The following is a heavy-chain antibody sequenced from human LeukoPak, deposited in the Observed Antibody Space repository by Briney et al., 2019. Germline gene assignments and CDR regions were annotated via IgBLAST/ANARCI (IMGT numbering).Heavy chain of an antibody. CDR1: GYTFTGYY. D-gene: IGHD3-10*01. Sequence: ASVKVSCKASGYTFTGYYMHWVRQAPGQGLEWMGWINPNSGGTNYAQKFQGRVTMTRDTSISTAYMELSRLRSDDTAVYYCARYYYGSRSYWFDPWGQGTLVTVSS. J-gene: IGHJ5*02. CDR3: ARYYYGSRSYWFDP. CDR2: INPNSGGT. V-gene: IGHV1-2*02.